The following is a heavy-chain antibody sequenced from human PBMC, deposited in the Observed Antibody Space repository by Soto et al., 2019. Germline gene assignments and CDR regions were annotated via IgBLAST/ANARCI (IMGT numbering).Heavy chain of an antibody. D-gene: IGHD3-10*01. J-gene: IGHJ4*02. CDR3: VRGGHGSGSYLGSY. CDR2: IRQDGGAQ. Sequence: EVQLVESGGGLAQPGGSLRLSCVASGFTFTTYWMSWVRQAPGKGLEWEANIRQDGGAQYYVDSVKGRFTISRDNAKNSVYLQMDSLRAEDTAVYYCVRGGHGSGSYLGSYWGQGILVTVSS. V-gene: IGHV3-7*03. CDR1: GFTFTTYW.